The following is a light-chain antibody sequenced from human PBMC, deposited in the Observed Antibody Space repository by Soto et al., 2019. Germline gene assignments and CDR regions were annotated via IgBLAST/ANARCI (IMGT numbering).Light chain of an antibody. CDR3: SSYTSSSTLV. J-gene: IGLJ2*01. CDR2: DVS. Sequence: QSVLTQPASVSGSPGQSITISCTGTSSDVGGYNYVSWYQQHPGKAPKLMIYDVSNRPSGVSNRFSGSKSGNTASLTISGRQAEDDADYYCSSYTSSSTLVFGLGTKLSVL. CDR1: SSDVGGYNY. V-gene: IGLV2-14*01.